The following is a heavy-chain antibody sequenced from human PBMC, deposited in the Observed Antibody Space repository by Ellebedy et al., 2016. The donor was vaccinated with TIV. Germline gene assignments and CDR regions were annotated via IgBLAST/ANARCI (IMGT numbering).Heavy chain of an antibody. J-gene: IGHJ4*02. CDR3: ARYSGSYYEYYFDY. D-gene: IGHD1-26*01. V-gene: IGHV1-18*01. Sequence: ASVKVSCXASGYTFTSYGISWVRQAPGQGLEWMGWISAYNGNTNYAQKLQGRVTMTTDTSTSTAYMELRSLRSDDTAVYYCARYSGSYYEYYFDYWGQGTLVTVSS. CDR2: ISAYNGNT. CDR1: GYTFTSYG.